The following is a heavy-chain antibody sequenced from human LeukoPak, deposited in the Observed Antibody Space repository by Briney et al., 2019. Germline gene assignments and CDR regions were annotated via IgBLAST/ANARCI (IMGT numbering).Heavy chain of an antibody. Sequence: PGGSLRLSCAASRFTFNSYAMSWVRQAPGKGLEWVSAISGSGGSTYYADSVKGRFTISRDNSKNTLCLQMNSLRAEDTAVYYCAKDLGGSSGWYVGYYYYGMDVWGQGTTVTVSS. D-gene: IGHD6-19*01. CDR3: AKDLGGSSGWYVGYYYYGMDV. CDR1: RFTFNSYA. V-gene: IGHV3-23*01. CDR2: ISGSGGST. J-gene: IGHJ6*02.